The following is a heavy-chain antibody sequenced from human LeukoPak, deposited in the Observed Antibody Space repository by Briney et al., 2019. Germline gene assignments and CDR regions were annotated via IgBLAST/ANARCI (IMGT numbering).Heavy chain of an antibody. CDR3: TRGGYYDSSGKEYDY. CDR2: IRSKAYGGTT. V-gene: IGHV3-49*03. CDR1: GFTFGDYA. J-gene: IGHJ4*02. Sequence: GGSLRLSCTASGFTFGDYAMSWFRQAPGKGLEWVGFIRSKAYGGTTEYAASVKGRFTISRDDSKSIAYLQMNSLKTEDTAVYYCTRGGYYDSSGKEYDYWGQGTLVTVSS. D-gene: IGHD3-22*01.